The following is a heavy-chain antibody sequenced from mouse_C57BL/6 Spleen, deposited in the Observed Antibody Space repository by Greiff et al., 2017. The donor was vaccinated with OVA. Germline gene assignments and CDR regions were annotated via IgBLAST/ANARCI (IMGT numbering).Heavy chain of an antibody. J-gene: IGHJ3*01. Sequence: EVQRVESGGGLVKPGGSLKLSCAASGFTFSDYGMHWVRQAPEKGLEWVAYISSGSSTIYYADTVKGRFTISRDNAKNTLFLQMTSLRSEDTAMYYCARNYDYDGAWFAYWGQGTLVTVSA. CDR1: GFTFSDYG. D-gene: IGHD2-4*01. CDR3: ARNYDYDGAWFAY. CDR2: ISSGSSTI. V-gene: IGHV5-17*01.